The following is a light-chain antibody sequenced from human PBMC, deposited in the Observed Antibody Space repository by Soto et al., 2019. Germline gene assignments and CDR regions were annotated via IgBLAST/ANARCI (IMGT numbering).Light chain of an antibody. V-gene: IGLV1-51*01. CDR1: SSNIGNNY. CDR3: QSYDRSLSAVV. J-gene: IGLJ2*01. CDR2: DNN. Sequence: QSVLTQPPSVSAAPGQKVTISCSGSSSNIGNNYVSWYQQLPGTAPKLLIYDNNKRPSGIPDRFSGSKSGTSASLAITGLQAEDEADYYCQSYDRSLSAVVFGGGTKVTVL.